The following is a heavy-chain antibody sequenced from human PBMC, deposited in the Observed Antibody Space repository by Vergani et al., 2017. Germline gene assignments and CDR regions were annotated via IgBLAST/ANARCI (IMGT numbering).Heavy chain of an antibody. V-gene: IGHV3-21*01. Sequence: EVQLVESGGGLVKPGGSLRLSCAASGFTFSSYSMNWVRQAPGKGLGWVASISMSSSYIHYADSVKVRFTISRDNAKNSLYLQMNSLRAEDTAVYYCAGDFVEMATSNFDYWGQGTLVTVSS. D-gene: IGHD5-24*01. CDR1: GFTFSSYS. J-gene: IGHJ4*02. CDR3: AGDFVEMATSNFDY. CDR2: ISMSSSYI.